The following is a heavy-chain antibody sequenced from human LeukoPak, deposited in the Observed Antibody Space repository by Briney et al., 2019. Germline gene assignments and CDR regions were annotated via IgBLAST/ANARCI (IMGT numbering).Heavy chain of an antibody. D-gene: IGHD6-19*01. V-gene: IGHV3-49*04. Sequence: GGSLRLSCTASGFTFGDYAMSWVRQAPGKGLEWVGFIRSKAYGGTTEYAASVKGRFTISRDDSKSIAYLQMNSLKTEDTAVYCCTRTYSSGWYAFDYWGQGTLVTVSS. J-gene: IGHJ4*02. CDR1: GFTFGDYA. CDR2: IRSKAYGGTT. CDR3: TRTYSSGWYAFDY.